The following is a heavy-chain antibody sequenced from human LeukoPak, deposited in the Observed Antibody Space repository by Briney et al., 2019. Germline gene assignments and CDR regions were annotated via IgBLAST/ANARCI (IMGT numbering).Heavy chain of an antibody. Sequence: ASVKVSCKASGYTFSDNGISWVRQAPGEGLEWMGWTSANSGDTKYAQKMQGRVTMTRETSTSTAHMELRNLRSDDTAIYYCARDRDYRFDNWGQGTLVTVS. V-gene: IGHV1-18*01. J-gene: IGHJ4*02. CDR1: GYTFSDNG. CDR2: TSANSGDT. D-gene: IGHD3-16*01. CDR3: ARDRDYRFDN.